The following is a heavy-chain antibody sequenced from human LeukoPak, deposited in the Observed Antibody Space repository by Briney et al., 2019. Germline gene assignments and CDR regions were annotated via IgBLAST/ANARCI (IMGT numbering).Heavy chain of an antibody. CDR1: GGSISSSSYY. Sequence: SETLSLTCTVSGGSISSSSYYWGRIRQPPGKGLEWIGSIYYSGSTYYNPSLKSRVTISVDTSKNQFSLKLSSVTAADTAVYYCARQSDGDSGYCSGGSCPGAFDIWGQGTMVTVSS. CDR2: IYYSGST. J-gene: IGHJ3*02. V-gene: IGHV4-39*01. D-gene: IGHD2-15*01. CDR3: ARQSDGDSGYCSGGSCPGAFDI.